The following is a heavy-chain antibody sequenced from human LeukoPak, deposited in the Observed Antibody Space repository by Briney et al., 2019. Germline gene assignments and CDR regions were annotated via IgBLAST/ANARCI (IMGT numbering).Heavy chain of an antibody. CDR3: ARDRRKYSSSWYDAFDI. Sequence: GRSLRLSCAASGFTFSSYAMHWVRQAPGKGPEWVAVISYDGSNKYYADSVKGRFTISRDNSKNTLYLQMNSLRAEDTAVYYCARDRRKYSSSWYDAFDIWGQGTMVTVSS. D-gene: IGHD6-13*01. V-gene: IGHV3-30*04. CDR2: ISYDGSNK. CDR1: GFTFSSYA. J-gene: IGHJ3*02.